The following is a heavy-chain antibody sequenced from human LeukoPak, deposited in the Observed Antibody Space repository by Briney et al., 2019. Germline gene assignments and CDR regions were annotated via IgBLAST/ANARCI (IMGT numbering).Heavy chain of an antibody. CDR2: VYYGVST. V-gene: IGHV4-39*01. D-gene: IGHD1-26*01. CDR3: ARLRSDGFDI. J-gene: IGHJ3*02. CDR1: GGSISSSSYY. Sequence: SETLSLTCTVSGGSISSSSYYWAWIRQSPGKGLEWIGSVYYGVSTSYSPSLKSRVTISVDMSKSQFSLKLSSVTAADTAVYYCARLRSDGFDIWGQGTMVTVSS.